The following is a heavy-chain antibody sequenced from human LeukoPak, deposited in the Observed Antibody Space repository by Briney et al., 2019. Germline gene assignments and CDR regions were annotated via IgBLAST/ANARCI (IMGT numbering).Heavy chain of an antibody. CDR2: IIPIFGTA. Sequence: ASVKVSCKASGGTFSSYAISWVRQAPGQGLEWMGGIIPIFGTANYAQKFQGRVTITADESTSTAYMELSSLRSEDTAVYYCARVLRYFDSPSNWFDSWGQGTLVTVSS. J-gene: IGHJ5*01. V-gene: IGHV1-69*13. D-gene: IGHD3-9*01. CDR3: ARVLRYFDSPSNWFDS. CDR1: GGTFSSYA.